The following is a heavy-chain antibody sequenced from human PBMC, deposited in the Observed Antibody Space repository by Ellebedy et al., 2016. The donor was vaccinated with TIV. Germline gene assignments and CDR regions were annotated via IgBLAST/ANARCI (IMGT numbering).Heavy chain of an antibody. J-gene: IGHJ4*02. CDR3: ARDVRPNIGNF. Sequence: GESLKISCAASKFIVSYNYMNWVRQAPGKGPEWVSGIYTDDNTYYADSVKGRFTISRDNSKNMLYLQMNSLGVEDTAVYFCARDVRPNIGNFWGQGTLVTVSS. D-gene: IGHD2/OR15-2a*01. CDR2: IYTDDNT. V-gene: IGHV3-66*01. CDR1: KFIVSYNY.